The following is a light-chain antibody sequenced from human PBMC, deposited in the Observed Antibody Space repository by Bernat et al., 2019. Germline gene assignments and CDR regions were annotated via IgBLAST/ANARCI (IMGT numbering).Light chain of an antibody. CDR1: NIGSKS. CDR3: QLWDSNSDHDWV. Sequence: SYVLTQPPSVSVDPGKTARMTCGGVNIGSKSVHWYQQKPGQAPVLVVFDDYDRPSGIPERFSGSNSGNSATLTISSVEAGDEADYYCQLWDSNSDHDWVFGGGTKLTVL. CDR2: DDY. J-gene: IGLJ3*02. V-gene: IGLV3-21*03.